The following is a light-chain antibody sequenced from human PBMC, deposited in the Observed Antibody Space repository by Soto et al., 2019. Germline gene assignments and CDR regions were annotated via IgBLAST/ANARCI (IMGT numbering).Light chain of an antibody. Sequence: EIVLTQSPATLSLSPGERATLSCRASQSVSSYLAWYQQKPGQAPRLLIYDASNRATGIPARFSGSGPGTDFTLTISRLEPEDFAVYYCQQRSNWHPLTFGGGTKVEIK. CDR1: QSVSSY. V-gene: IGKV3D-11*02. CDR3: QQRSNWHPLT. J-gene: IGKJ4*01. CDR2: DAS.